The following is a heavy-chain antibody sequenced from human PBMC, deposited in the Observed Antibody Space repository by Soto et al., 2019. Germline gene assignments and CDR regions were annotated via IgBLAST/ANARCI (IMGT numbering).Heavy chain of an antibody. J-gene: IGHJ4*02. CDR3: XXXXXGDYPIDY. V-gene: IGHV2-5*02. D-gene: IGHD4-17*01. Sequence: QITLKESGPTLVKPTQTLTLTCTFSGFSLSTSGVGVGWIRQPPGKALEWLAVIYWDDSKHYSPSLKSSLTXXXXXXXXXXXXXXXXXXXXXXATYXXXXXXXGDYPIDYWGQGTLVTVSS. CDR1: GFSLSTSGVG. CDR2: IYWDDSK.